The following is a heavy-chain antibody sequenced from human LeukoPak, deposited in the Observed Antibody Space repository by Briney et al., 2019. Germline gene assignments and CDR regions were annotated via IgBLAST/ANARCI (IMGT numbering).Heavy chain of an antibody. Sequence: PGRSLRLSCAASGFTFDDYAMHWVRQAPGKGLEWVSSISWNSVAIGYADSVRGRFTISRDNAKNSLYLQMNSLRAEDTAVYYCARDHLPLSSHWGQGTLVTVSS. CDR2: ISWNSVAI. CDR1: GFTFDDYA. CDR3: ARDHLPLSSH. J-gene: IGHJ4*02. V-gene: IGHV3-9*01.